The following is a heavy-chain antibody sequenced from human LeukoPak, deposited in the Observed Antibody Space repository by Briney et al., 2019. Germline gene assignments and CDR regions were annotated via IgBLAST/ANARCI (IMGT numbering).Heavy chain of an antibody. V-gene: IGHV3-7*01. CDR3: VREVGACSASSCYYFDY. CDR1: GFTFSSYA. Sequence: TGGSLRLSCAASGFTFSSYAMHWVRQAPGKGLEWVANIKQGGIETDYADSLKGRFTITRDNARESLSLQMNSLRAEDTAVYYCVREVGACSASSCYYFDYWGQGTLVTVSS. CDR2: IKQGGIET. D-gene: IGHD2-15*01. J-gene: IGHJ4*02.